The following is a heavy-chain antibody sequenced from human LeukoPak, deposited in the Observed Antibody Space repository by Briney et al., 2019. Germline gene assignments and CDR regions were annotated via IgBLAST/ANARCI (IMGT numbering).Heavy chain of an antibody. J-gene: IGHJ5*02. CDR2: ISPSGDKT. V-gene: IGHV1-46*01. Sequence: ASVKVSCKASGYTFTNHYMHWVRQAPGQRLEWLGLISPSGDKTWNAQKFQGRVTITSDTSASTAYMELSSLRSEDMAVHYCARDGLYSSPHPTSLGGWFDPWGQGTLVTVSS. D-gene: IGHD6-13*01. CDR3: ARDGLYSSPHPTSLGGWFDP. CDR1: GYTFTNHY.